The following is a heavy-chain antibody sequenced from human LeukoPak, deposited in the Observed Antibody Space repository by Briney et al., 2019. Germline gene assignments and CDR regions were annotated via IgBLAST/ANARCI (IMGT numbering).Heavy chain of an antibody. D-gene: IGHD5-18*01. Sequence: SVKVSCKASGGTFSNYAISWVRQAPGQGLEWMGGIIPIFGTANYAQKFQGRVTITTDESTSTAYMELSSLRSEDTAVYYCARKVGNVDTASDYWGQGTLVTVSS. V-gene: IGHV1-69*05. CDR1: GGTFSNYA. CDR3: ARKVGNVDTASDY. CDR2: IIPIFGTA. J-gene: IGHJ4*02.